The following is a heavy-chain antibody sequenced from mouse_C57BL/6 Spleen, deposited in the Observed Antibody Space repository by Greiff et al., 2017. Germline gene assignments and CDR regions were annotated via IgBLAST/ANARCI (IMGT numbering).Heavy chain of an antibody. J-gene: IGHJ3*01. D-gene: IGHD2-1*01. Sequence: QVQLQQPGAELVKPGASVKLSCKASGYTFTSYWMHWVKQRPGQGLEWIGMIHPNSGSTNYNEKFKSKATLTVDKSSSPAYMQLSSLTSEDSAVYYCAINEIYYGNYEGWFAYWGQGTLVTVSA. CDR1: GYTFTSYW. V-gene: IGHV1-64*01. CDR2: IHPNSGST. CDR3: AINEIYYGNYEGWFAY.